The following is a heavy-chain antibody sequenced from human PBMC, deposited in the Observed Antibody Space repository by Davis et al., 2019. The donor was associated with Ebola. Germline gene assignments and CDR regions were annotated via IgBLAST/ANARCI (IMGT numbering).Heavy chain of an antibody. CDR1: GFTFSNAW. J-gene: IGHJ4*02. CDR3: TTGSHLWFRDFDY. V-gene: IGHV3-15*01. Sequence: PGGSLRLSCAASGFTFSNAWMNWVRQAPGKGLVWVGRIKSKAAGGTTDYAAPVKGRFTISRDDSKNTLYLQMNSLKTEDTAVYYCTTGSHLWFRDFDYWGQGTLVTVSS. D-gene: IGHD3-10*01. CDR2: IKSKAAGGTT.